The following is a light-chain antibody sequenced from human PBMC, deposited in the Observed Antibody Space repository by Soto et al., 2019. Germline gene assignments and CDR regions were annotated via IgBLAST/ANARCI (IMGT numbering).Light chain of an antibody. CDR1: QSVSSY. V-gene: IGKV3-11*01. J-gene: IGKJ2*02. CDR2: DAS. Sequence: EIVLTQSPATLSLSPGERATLSCRASQSVSSYLAWYQQKPGQAPRLLIHDASNRATGIPARFSGSGSGTDFTFPNSRPGAEEFAIYFCQQPNSWPPGNFGQGTKLEIK. CDR3: QQPNSWPPGN.